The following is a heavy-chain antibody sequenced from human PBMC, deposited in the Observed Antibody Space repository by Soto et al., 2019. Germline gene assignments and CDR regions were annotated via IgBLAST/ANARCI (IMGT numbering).Heavy chain of an antibody. Sequence: ESLKISCKGSGYSFTSYWIGWVRRMPGKGLEWMGIIYPCDSDTRYSPSFQGQVTISADKSISTAYLQWSSLKASDTAMYYCARHKDSSSSYYYYGMDVWGQGATVTVSS. CDR1: GYSFTSYW. D-gene: IGHD6-6*01. CDR2: IYPCDSDT. J-gene: IGHJ6*02. V-gene: IGHV5-51*01. CDR3: ARHKDSSSSYYYYGMDV.